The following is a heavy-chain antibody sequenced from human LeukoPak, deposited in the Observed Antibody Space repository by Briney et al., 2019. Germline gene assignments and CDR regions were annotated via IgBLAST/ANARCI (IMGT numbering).Heavy chain of an antibody. CDR2: ISSSGSTI. CDR3: ARDFTGYSYGVQIWEFDY. Sequence: PGGSLRLSCAASGFTFSDYYMSWIRQAPGKGLEWVSYISSSGSTIYYADSVKGRFTISRDNAKNSLYLQMNSLRAEDTAVYYCARDFTGYSYGVQIWEFDYWGQGTLVTVSS. V-gene: IGHV3-11*04. D-gene: IGHD5-18*01. J-gene: IGHJ4*02. CDR1: GFTFSDYY.